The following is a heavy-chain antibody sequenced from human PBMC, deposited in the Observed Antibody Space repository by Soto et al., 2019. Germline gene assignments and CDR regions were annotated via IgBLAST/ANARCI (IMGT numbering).Heavy chain of an antibody. Sequence: SETLSVTCTVSGGSIISGGYYGSWIRQHPGKGLEWIGYIYYSGSTYYNPSLKSRVTISVDTSKNQFSLKLSSVTAADTAVYYCARDGQSYYGSGKDGMDVWCQGTT. CDR2: IYYSGST. V-gene: IGHV4-31*03. CDR3: ARDGQSYYGSGKDGMDV. J-gene: IGHJ6*02. CDR1: GGSIISGGYY. D-gene: IGHD3-10*01.